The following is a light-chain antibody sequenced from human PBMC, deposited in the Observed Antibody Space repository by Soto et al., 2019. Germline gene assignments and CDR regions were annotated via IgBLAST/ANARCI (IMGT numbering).Light chain of an antibody. V-gene: IGKV3-11*01. J-gene: IGKJ5*01. CDR1: QSVGSY. Sequence: IVLTQSPATLSLSPGERATLSYRASQSVGSYLAWYQQKPGQAPRLLIYGASNRATDIPARFSGSGSGIDFILTISSLEPEDFAIYYCEQHSDLITFGQGTRLEIK. CDR2: GAS. CDR3: EQHSDLIT.